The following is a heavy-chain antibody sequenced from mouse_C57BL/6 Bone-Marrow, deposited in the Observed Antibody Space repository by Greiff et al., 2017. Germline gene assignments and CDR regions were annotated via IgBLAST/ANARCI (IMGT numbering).Heavy chain of an antibody. CDR2: ISSGGSYT. J-gene: IGHJ3*01. D-gene: IGHD1-1*01. CDR3: ARHAHYGSSVRHRGWFAY. Sequence: EVKLVESGGDLVKPGGSLKLSCAASGFTFSSYGMSWVRQTPDKRLEWVATISSGGSYTYYPDSVKGRFTISRDNAKNTLYLQMSSLKSEDTAMYYCARHAHYGSSVRHRGWFAYWGQGTLVTVSA. CDR1: GFTFSSYG. V-gene: IGHV5-6*01.